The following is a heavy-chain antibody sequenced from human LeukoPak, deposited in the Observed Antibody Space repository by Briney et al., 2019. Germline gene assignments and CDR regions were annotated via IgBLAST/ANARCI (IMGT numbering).Heavy chain of an antibody. Sequence: ASVKVSCKASGYTFTGFYMHWVRQAPGQGLEWMGWINPNSGGTNYAQKFQGRVTMTRDTSISTAYMELSRPRSDDTAVYYCARVLSGSYPWYFDYWGKGTLVTVSS. CDR3: ARVLSGSYPWYFDY. CDR1: GYTFTGFY. CDR2: INPNSGGT. V-gene: IGHV1-2*02. D-gene: IGHD1-26*01. J-gene: IGHJ4*02.